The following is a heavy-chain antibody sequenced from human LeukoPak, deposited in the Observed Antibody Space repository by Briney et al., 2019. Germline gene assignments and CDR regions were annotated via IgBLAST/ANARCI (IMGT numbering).Heavy chain of an antibody. V-gene: IGHV4-61*02. J-gene: IGHJ4*02. CDR1: GGSISSGSYY. CDR3: ARGPPPDFDY. Sequence: SETLSLTCTVSGGSISSGSYYWSWIRQPAGKGLEWIGRIHPSGSTNYNPSLKSRVTLSVDTSKNQFSLKLSSVTAADTAVYYCARGPPPDFDYWGRGTLVTVSS. CDR2: IHPSGST.